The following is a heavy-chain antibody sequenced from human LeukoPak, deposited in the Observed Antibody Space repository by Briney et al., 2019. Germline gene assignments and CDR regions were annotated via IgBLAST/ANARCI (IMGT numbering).Heavy chain of an antibody. CDR1: GYTFTGYY. D-gene: IGHD3-22*01. Sequence: ASVKVSCKASGYTFTGYYMHWVRQAPGQGLEWMGRLNPNSGGTNYAQKFQGRITMTRDTSISTAYMELSDLRSDDTAVYYCAREGAYWFDSSGTLGNDYWGQGTLVTVSS. CDR2: LNPNSGGT. V-gene: IGHV1-2*06. CDR3: AREGAYWFDSSGTLGNDY. J-gene: IGHJ4*02.